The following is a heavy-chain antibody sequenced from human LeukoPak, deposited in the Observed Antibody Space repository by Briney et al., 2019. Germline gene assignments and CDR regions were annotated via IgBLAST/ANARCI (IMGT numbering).Heavy chain of an antibody. Sequence: GGSLRLSCAASGFTFSDYEMNWVRQAPGKGLEGVSHISSSGSTIYYADSVKGRFSISRDNAKNSLFLQMNSLRAEDTAVYYCARSTRGSFDYWGQGTLVTVSS. J-gene: IGHJ4*02. V-gene: IGHV3-48*03. CDR3: ARSTRGSFDY. CDR1: GFTFSDYE. CDR2: ISSSGSTI. D-gene: IGHD1-26*01.